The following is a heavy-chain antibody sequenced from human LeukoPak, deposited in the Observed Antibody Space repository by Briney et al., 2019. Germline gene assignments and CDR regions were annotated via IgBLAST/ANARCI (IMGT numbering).Heavy chain of an antibody. CDR3: ARAPHIWSKEDY. V-gene: IGHV3-21*01. Sequence: GGSLRLSCAASGFTFSSYSMNWVRQAPGKGLEWVSSISSSSSYIYYADSVKGRFTISRDNAKNSLYLQMNSLRAEDTAVYYCARAPHIWSKEDYWGQGTLVTVSS. D-gene: IGHD2-21*01. CDR1: GFTFSSYS. CDR2: ISSSSSYI. J-gene: IGHJ4*02.